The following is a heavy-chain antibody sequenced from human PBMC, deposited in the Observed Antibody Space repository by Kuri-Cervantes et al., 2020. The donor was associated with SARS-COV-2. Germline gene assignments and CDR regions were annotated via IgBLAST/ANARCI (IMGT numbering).Heavy chain of an antibody. J-gene: IGHJ4*02. V-gene: IGHV3-11*04. CDR1: GFTFSDYY. CDR2: ISSSGSTI. Sequence: GGSLRLSCAASGFTFSDYYMSWIRQAPGKGLEWVSYISSSGSTIYYADSVKGRFTISRDNAKNSLYLQMNSLRAEDTAVYYCASHSESGIPGIAPEFDYWGQGTLVTVSS. CDR3: ASHSESGIPGIAPEFDY. D-gene: IGHD6-13*01.